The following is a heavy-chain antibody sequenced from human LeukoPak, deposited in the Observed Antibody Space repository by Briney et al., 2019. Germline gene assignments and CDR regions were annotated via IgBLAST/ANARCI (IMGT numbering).Heavy chain of an antibody. Sequence: PSETLSLTCTVSGGSISSITYYWGWIRQSPGKGLEWVGHMYYRGNTFYSPSLKSRVTISVDTSKNQFSLKLRSVTAADTAVYYCARLYGNYQNYFDYWGQGTLVTVSS. D-gene: IGHD1-7*01. CDR1: GGSISSITYY. V-gene: IGHV4-39*07. CDR2: MYYRGNT. J-gene: IGHJ4*02. CDR3: ARLYGNYQNYFDY.